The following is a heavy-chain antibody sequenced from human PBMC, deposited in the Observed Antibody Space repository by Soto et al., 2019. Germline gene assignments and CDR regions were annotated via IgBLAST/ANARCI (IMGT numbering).Heavy chain of an antibody. D-gene: IGHD2-15*01. CDR3: AKSSPGGRISWFDP. J-gene: IGHJ5*02. CDR2: ISGSGGST. V-gene: IGHV3-23*01. Sequence: EVQLLESGGGLVQPGGSLRLSCAASGFTFSSYAMSWVRQAPGKGLEWVSAISGSGGSTYYADSVKGRFTISRDNSKNTLDLQMNGLRAGDTAVYYCAKSSPGGRISWFDPLGQGTLVTVSS. CDR1: GFTFSSYA.